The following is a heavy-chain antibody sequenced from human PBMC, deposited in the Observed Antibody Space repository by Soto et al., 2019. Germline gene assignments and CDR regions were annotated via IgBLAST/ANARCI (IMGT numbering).Heavy chain of an antibody. CDR1: GGSIGGGWYY. Sequence: QVPLPEAGRGLGEPSQNLSLTRTVSGGSIGGGWYYWSWVRHHPGKGLEWIGYVHYSGTTYYNPSLKSRLTLSVDTSKTQFSLNLRTVTAADTAVYYCARGWTAGAGWANWFDLWGQGTLVTVSS. CDR2: VHYSGTT. CDR3: ARGWTAGAGWANWFDL. V-gene: IGHV4-31*03. J-gene: IGHJ5*02. D-gene: IGHD6-13*01.